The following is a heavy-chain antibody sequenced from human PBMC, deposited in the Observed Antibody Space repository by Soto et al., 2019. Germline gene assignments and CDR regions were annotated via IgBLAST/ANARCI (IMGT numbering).Heavy chain of an antibody. CDR1: EFTFSSYA. V-gene: IGHV3-23*01. CDR3: AKDLGRAADTAY. CDR2: ISGSGDTT. Sequence: SCAASEFTFSSYAMNWVRQAPGKGLEWVSVISGSGDTTYYAYSVKGRFTVSRDNSKNTLYLQMNSLRAEDTATYYCAKDLGRAADTAYWGQGTLVTVSS. D-gene: IGHD3-10*01. J-gene: IGHJ4*02.